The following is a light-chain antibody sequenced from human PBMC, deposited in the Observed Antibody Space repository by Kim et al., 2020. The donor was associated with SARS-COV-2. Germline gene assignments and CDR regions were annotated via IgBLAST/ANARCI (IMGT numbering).Light chain of an antibody. V-gene: IGKV1-5*03. CDR3: QQYSSYWT. J-gene: IGKJ1*01. CDR1: QSISTW. Sequence: DIQMTQSPSTLSASVGDRVTITCRASQSISTWLAWYQQKLGKAPTLLISKASSLESGVPSRFSGSGSETDFTLTISSLQPDDFATYYGQQYSSYWTFGQGTKV. CDR2: KAS.